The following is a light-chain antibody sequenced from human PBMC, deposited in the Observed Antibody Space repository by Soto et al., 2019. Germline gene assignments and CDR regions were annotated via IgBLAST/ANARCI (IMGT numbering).Light chain of an antibody. V-gene: IGLV1-51*01. CDR1: SSNIGNNF. Sequence: QSVLTQPPSGSAAPGQTVTISCSGGSSNIGNNFVSWYQQLPGTAPKLLIYDNNKRPSGIPDRFSASRSATSATLAITGLQTGDGAVYYCGTWDTSLSGGLFGGGTQLTVL. CDR3: GTWDTSLSGGL. J-gene: IGLJ2*01. CDR2: DNN.